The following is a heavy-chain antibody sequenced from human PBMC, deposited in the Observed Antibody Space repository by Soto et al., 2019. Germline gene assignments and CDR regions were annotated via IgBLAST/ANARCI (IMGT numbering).Heavy chain of an antibody. CDR3: AAGPYYYDSSNYYSFDY. CDR1: GFTFSSSA. Sequence: SVKVSCKASGFTFSSSAVQWVRQARGQRLEWIGWIVVGSGSTNYAQNFQERVTITRDMSTSTAYMELSSLRSEDTAVYYCAAGPYYYDSSNYYSFDYWGQGTLVTVSS. D-gene: IGHD3-22*01. CDR2: IVVGSGST. V-gene: IGHV1-58*01. J-gene: IGHJ4*02.